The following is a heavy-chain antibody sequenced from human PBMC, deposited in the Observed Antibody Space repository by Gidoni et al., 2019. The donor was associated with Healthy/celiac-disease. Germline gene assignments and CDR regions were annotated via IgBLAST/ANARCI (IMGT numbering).Heavy chain of an antibody. D-gene: IGHD2-21*02. CDR2: SYSGGST. V-gene: IGHV3-53*01. CDR1: GFTVSSNY. Sequence: EVQLVESGGGLIQPGGSLRPSCAASGFTVSSNYMSWVRQAQGKGLEWVSVSYSGGSTYYADSVKGRFTISRDNSKNTLYLQMNSLRAEDTAVYYCARDGAHCGGDCYFDYWGQGTLVTVSS. CDR3: ARDGAHCGGDCYFDY. J-gene: IGHJ4*02.